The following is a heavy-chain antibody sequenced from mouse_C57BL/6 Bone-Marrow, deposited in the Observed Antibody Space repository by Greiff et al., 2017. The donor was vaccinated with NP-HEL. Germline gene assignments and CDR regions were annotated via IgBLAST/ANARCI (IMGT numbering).Heavy chain of an antibody. CDR2: IYPSDSDT. CDR1: GYTFTSYW. J-gene: IGHJ1*03. Sequence: QVHVKQPGAELVKPGASVKVSCKASGYTFTSYWMHWVKQRPGQGLEWIGRIYPSDSDTNYNQKFKGKATLTVDKSSSTAYMQLSSLTSEDSAVYYCAIRSYYSNYLYWYFDVWGTGTTVTVSS. V-gene: IGHV1-74*01. D-gene: IGHD2-5*01. CDR3: AIRSYYSNYLYWYFDV.